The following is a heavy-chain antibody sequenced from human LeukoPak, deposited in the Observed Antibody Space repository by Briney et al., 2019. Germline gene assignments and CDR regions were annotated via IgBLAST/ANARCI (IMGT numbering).Heavy chain of an antibody. J-gene: IGHJ5*01. CDR2: IYYSGST. Sequence: SQTLSLICTVSGGPISRGVYFWTWIRQHPGKGLEWIGYIYYSGSTYYNPSLKGRLTISVDTSNNQFSLNLRSVTAADTAVYYCARPDAFGSNNYLNRFDSWGQGILVTVSS. D-gene: IGHD4-11*01. CDR3: ARPDAFGSNNYLNRFDS. V-gene: IGHV4-31*03. CDR1: GGPISRGVYF.